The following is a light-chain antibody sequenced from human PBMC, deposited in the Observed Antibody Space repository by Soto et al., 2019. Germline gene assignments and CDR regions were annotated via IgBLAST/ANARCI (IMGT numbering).Light chain of an antibody. V-gene: IGKV1-33*01. J-gene: IGKJ2*01. Sequence: DIQMTQSPTSLAASVGDRVTITCQASQDLTNYLNWYQQKPWEAPKLLIYDTTTLEEGVPTRFSGGGSGTHFTFTINGLQPEDAAIYFCQQYVNRPYTFVQGTKLEFK. CDR1: QDLTNY. CDR2: DTT. CDR3: QQYVNRPYT.